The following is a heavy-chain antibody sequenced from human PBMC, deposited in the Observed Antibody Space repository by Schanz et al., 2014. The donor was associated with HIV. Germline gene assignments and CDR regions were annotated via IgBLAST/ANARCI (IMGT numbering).Heavy chain of an antibody. CDR3: ARDCLGGCPADY. J-gene: IGHJ4*02. Sequence: EVQLVESGGGLVQPGGSLRLSCAASGFIFSTYSMHWVRQAPGKGLEWISSIGSSTNTKNYADSVKGRFTISRDNAKNSLYLQMKGLTDEDTAVYYCARDCLGGCPADYWGQGTLVTVSS. V-gene: IGHV3-48*02. CDR2: IGSSTNTK. CDR1: GFIFSTYS. D-gene: IGHD2-15*01.